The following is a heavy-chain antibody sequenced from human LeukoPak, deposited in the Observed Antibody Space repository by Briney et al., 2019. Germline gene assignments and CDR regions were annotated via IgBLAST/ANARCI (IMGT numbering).Heavy chain of an antibody. CDR1: GFTFNNFG. CDR3: ARLGDGNLDY. J-gene: IGHJ4*02. Sequence: PGGSLRLSCAASGFTFNNFGIHWVRQAPGKGLEWVSFIRYDGITKYYVDSVKGRFTLSRDNSRNTVYLQMNSLRDEDTAVYYCARLGDGNLDYWGQGTLVTVSS. CDR2: IRYDGITK. V-gene: IGHV3-30*02. D-gene: IGHD5-24*01.